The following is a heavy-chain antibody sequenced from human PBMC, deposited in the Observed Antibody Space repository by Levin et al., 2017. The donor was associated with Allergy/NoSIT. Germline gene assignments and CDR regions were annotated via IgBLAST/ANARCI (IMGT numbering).Heavy chain of an antibody. Sequence: GGSLRLSCAASGFTFSSYEMNWARQAPGKGLEWVSYIDRSGSSIYYADSVRGRFTMSRDNAKNSLYLQMNSLRVEDTGVYYCARAPHRGVPAARLDQWGQGTLVTVSS. CDR2: IDRSGSSI. D-gene: IGHD2-2*01. CDR1: GFTFSSYE. J-gene: IGHJ5*02. V-gene: IGHV3-48*03. CDR3: ARAPHRGVPAARLDQ.